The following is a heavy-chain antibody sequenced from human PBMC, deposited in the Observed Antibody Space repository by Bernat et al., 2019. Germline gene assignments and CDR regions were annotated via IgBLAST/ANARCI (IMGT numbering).Heavy chain of an antibody. D-gene: IGHD5-18*01. CDR2: IIPMFGTL. V-gene: IGHV1-69*13. CDR1: GYDFHTYG. J-gene: IGHJ6*03. CDR3: GGGGINGYGGTYYFYYLDV. Sequence: QGQLVQSGTEVKKPGASVKVSCKASGYDFHTYGISWVRQAPGQGLEWMGWIIPMFGTLRYAQKFQGRVTITADEPTSTVYMELSSLRSEDAAVYYCGGGGINGYGGTYYFYYLDVWGDGTTVTV.